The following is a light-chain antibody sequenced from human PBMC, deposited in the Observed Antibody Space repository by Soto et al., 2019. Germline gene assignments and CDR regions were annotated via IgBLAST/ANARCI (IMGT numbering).Light chain of an antibody. Sequence: DIQMTESPSTLSASVGDRVTITCRASQSISRWLAWYQQKPGKAPKALIYDASTLRSGVPSRFSGGGSGTEFTLTISSLQPDDFATYYCQQYNTYSTFGQATRLEIK. CDR1: QSISRW. CDR3: QQYNTYST. V-gene: IGKV1-5*01. CDR2: DAS. J-gene: IGKJ5*01.